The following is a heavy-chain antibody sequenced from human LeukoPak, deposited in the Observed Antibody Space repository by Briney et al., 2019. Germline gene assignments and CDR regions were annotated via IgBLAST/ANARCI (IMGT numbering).Heavy chain of an antibody. V-gene: IGHV1-18*01. CDR1: GYTFTSYG. CDR3: ARDRDSSSSNDAFDI. CDR2: ISAYNGNT. D-gene: IGHD6-6*01. Sequence: ASVKVSCKASGYTFTSYGISWVRQAPGQGLEWMGWISAYNGNTNYAQKLQGRVTMTTDTSTSTAYMELRSLRSDDTAVYYCARDRDSSSSNDAFDIWGQGTMVTVSS. J-gene: IGHJ3*02.